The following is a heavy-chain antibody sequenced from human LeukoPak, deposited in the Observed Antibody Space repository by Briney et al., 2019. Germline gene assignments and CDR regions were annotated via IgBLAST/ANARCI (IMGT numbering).Heavy chain of an antibody. CDR1: GFTFSSYG. Sequence: PGWSLRLSCAASGFTFSSYGMHWVRQAPGKGLEWVAVIWYDGSNKYYADSVKGRFTISRDNSKNTLYLQMNSLRAEDTAVYYCARVDTAKYYFDYWGQGTLVTVSS. CDR3: ARVDTAKYYFDY. V-gene: IGHV3-33*01. J-gene: IGHJ4*02. CDR2: IWYDGSNK. D-gene: IGHD5-18*01.